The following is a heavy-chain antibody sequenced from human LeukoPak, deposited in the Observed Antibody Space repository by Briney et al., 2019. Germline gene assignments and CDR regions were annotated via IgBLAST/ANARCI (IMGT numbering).Heavy chain of an antibody. Sequence: GGSLRLSCAASGFTFSSYAMSWVRQAPGKGLDWVSAISGSGGSTYYADSVKGRFTISRDNSKNTLYLQMNSLRAEDTAAYYCAKRFRRNYFDYWGQGTLVTVSS. CDR1: GFTFSSYA. CDR3: AKRFRRNYFDY. D-gene: IGHD3-10*01. CDR2: ISGSGGST. V-gene: IGHV3-23*01. J-gene: IGHJ4*02.